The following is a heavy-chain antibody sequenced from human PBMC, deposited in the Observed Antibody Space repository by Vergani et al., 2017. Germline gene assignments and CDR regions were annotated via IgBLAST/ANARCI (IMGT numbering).Heavy chain of an antibody. D-gene: IGHD5-18*01. J-gene: IGHJ3*02. Sequence: EVQLVESGGGLVKPGGSLRLSCAASGFTFSSYGMHWVRQAPGKGLEWVGRIKSKTDGGTTDYAAPVKGRFTISRDDSKNTLYLQMNSLKTEDTAVYYCTTDAGYSYVDDIWGQGTMVTVSS. CDR2: IKSKTDGGTT. CDR3: TTDAGYSYVDDI. V-gene: IGHV3-15*01. CDR1: GFTFSSYG.